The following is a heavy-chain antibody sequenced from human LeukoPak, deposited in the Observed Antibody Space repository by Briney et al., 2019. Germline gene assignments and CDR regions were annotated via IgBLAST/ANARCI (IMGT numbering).Heavy chain of an antibody. D-gene: IGHD3-22*01. CDR1: GGTFSSYA. CDR2: IIPFFGTA. J-gene: IGHJ6*02. CDR3: ARSMLDDSSGYYFNYYYYGMDV. Sequence: GASVKVSCKASGGTFSSYAISWVRQATGQGLEWMGGIIPFFGTANYAQKFQGRVTITADESTSTACMELSSLRSEDTAVYYCARSMLDDSSGYYFNYYYYGMDVWGQGTTVTVSS. V-gene: IGHV1-69*01.